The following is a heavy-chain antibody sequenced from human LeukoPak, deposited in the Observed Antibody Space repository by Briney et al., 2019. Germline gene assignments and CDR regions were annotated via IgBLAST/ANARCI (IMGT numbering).Heavy chain of an antibody. V-gene: IGHV3-15*01. CDR1: GFTFSSYW. Sequence: PGGSLRLSCAASGFTFSSYWMSWVRQAPGKGLEWVGRIKSKTDGGTTDYAAPVKGRFTISRDDSKNTLYLQMNSLKTEDTAVYYCTTDLWFGVYYMDVWGKGTTVTISS. J-gene: IGHJ6*03. CDR2: IKSKTDGGTT. CDR3: TTDLWFGVYYMDV. D-gene: IGHD3-10*01.